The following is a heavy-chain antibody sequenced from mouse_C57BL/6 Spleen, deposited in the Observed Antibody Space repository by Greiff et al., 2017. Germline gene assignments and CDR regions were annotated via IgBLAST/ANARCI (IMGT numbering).Heavy chain of an antibody. CDR2: ISDGGSYT. J-gene: IGHJ1*03. Sequence: EVMLVESGGGLVKPGGSLKLSCAASGFTFSSYAMSWVRQTPEKRLEWVATISDGGSYTYYPDNVKGRFTISRDNAKNNLYLQMSHLKSEDTAMYYCAREGDGYWYFDVWGTGTTVTVSS. CDR1: GFTFSSYA. CDR3: AREGDGYWYFDV. V-gene: IGHV5-4*01. D-gene: IGHD2-3*01.